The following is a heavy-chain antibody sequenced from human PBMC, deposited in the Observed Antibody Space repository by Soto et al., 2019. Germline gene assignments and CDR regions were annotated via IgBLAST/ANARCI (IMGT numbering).Heavy chain of an antibody. CDR2: MQPSTGST. V-gene: IGHV1-8*01. D-gene: IGHD6-19*01. Sequence: QVQLVQSGAEVREPGASVKVSCKASGYSFTSLDINWVRQTAGQGLEWLGWMQPSTGSTGYAQKFQGRVTMTRDTSINTAYMELTTLTSDDTAFYYCARGGSAGVDSWGQGTLVTVSS. CDR1: GYSFTSLD. CDR3: ARGGSAGVDS. J-gene: IGHJ4*02.